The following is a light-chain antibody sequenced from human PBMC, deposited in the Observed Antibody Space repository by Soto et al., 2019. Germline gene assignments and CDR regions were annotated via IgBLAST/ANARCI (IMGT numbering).Light chain of an antibody. Sequence: QMTSNPCSLSASVGDIDTVTCRASQSISTYLKWYQYKPGKAPKVLIYAASSLQSGVPSRFSGSGSGTEVTLTISSLQPEDFATYSCQQTYSPPMYTFGQGTKVDIK. V-gene: IGKV1-39*01. CDR3: QQTYSPPMYT. CDR1: QSISTY. CDR2: AAS. J-gene: IGKJ2*01.